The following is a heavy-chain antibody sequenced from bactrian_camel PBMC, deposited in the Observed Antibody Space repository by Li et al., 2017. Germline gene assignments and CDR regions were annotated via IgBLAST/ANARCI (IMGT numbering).Heavy chain of an antibody. D-gene: IGHD1*01. CDR3: ATATDCRWTGYPTWTPKANY. V-gene: IGHV3S53*01. CDR2: IAIGGEST. J-gene: IGHJ4*01. Sequence: HVQLVESGGGLVQPGGSLRVSCAASVSHYVMAWFRQAPGKQREGVAAIAIGGESTYMGASVKGRFTISQDYAKNTVFLAMNDLKPEDTAMYYRATATDCRWTGYPTWTPKANYWDQGTQVTVS. CDR1: VSHYV.